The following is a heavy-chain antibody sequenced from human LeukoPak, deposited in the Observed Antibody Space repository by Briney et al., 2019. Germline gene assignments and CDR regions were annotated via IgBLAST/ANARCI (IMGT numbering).Heavy chain of an antibody. CDR2: SNPGGSNT. D-gene: IGHD2-2*01. Sequence: GAPLLTSCKSSGSSFTSYWNGCVRQLPGKGLRGLGISNPGGSNTSYNPSFNGQVTISADTSNNTSSLQWSRLNAADTARYYCARAVIYCSSTSCHLDPWGRGTQVTDS. CDR3: ARAVIYCSSTSCHLDP. V-gene: IGHV5-51*01. J-gene: IGHJ5*02. CDR1: GSSFTSYW.